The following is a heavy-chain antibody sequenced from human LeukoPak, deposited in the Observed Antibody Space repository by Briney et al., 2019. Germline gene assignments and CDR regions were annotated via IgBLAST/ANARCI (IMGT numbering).Heavy chain of an antibody. J-gene: IGHJ4*02. D-gene: IGHD5-12*01. Sequence: PGRSLRLSCAASGFTFSSYGMHWVRQAPGKGPEWVAVISYDGSDKYYVDSVKGRFTVSRDNSKNTLYLQMNSLRAEDTALYYCAKGATFGYYSGYDYCDYWGQGTLVTVSS. V-gene: IGHV3-30*18. CDR3: AKGATFGYYSGYDYCDY. CDR1: GFTFSSYG. CDR2: ISYDGSDK.